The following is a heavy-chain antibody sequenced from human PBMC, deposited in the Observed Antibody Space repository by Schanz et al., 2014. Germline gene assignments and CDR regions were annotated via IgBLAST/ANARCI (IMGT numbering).Heavy chain of an antibody. J-gene: IGHJ4*02. V-gene: IGHV3-21*01. CDR3: ARGTPFLCDY. CDR2: ISSTSTYL. D-gene: IGHD3-16*01. CDR1: GFTFSSYT. Sequence: EVQLVESGGGLVKPRDSLRLSCAASGFTFSSYTMKWVRQAPGKGLEWVSSISSTSTYLYYADSVKGRFTISRDSARNSLYLQMSSLRAEDTAVYYCARGTPFLCDYWGQGTLVTVSS.